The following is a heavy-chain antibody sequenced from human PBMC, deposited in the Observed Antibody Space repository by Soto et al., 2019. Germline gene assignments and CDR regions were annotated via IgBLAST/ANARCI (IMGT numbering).Heavy chain of an antibody. CDR1: GFTFSSYA. D-gene: IGHD5-18*01. J-gene: IGHJ6*02. V-gene: IGHV3-23*01. Sequence: EVLLLESGGGLLQPGGSLRLSCAASGFTFSSYAMTWVRQAPGKGLAWVSAISGNGDSTYYADSVKGRFTISRDNSKNVLYLQMNSLRAEDTAVYYCAREAGYSLTHGMDVWGQGTTVTVSS. CDR2: ISGNGDST. CDR3: AREAGYSLTHGMDV.